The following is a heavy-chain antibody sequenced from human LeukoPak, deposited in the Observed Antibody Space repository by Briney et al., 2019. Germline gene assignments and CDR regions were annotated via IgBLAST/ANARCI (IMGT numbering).Heavy chain of an antibody. V-gene: IGHV4-59*01. J-gene: IGHJ4*02. D-gene: IGHD6-19*01. CDR1: GGSISSYY. CDR3: AGAGYNSAWAYFDY. Sequence: SETLSLTCTVSGGSISSYYWSWIRQPPGKGLEWIGYIYYSGSTNYNPSLKGRVTISVDTSKNQFSLKLSSVTAADTAVYYCAGAGYNSAWAYFDYWGQGTLVTVSS. CDR2: IYYSGST.